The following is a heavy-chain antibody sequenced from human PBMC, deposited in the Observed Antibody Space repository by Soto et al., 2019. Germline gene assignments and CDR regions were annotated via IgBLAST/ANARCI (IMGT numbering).Heavy chain of an antibody. D-gene: IGHD6-6*01. Sequence: LGESLKISCKGSGYSFTSYWISWVRQMPGKGLEWMGRIDPSDSYTNYSPSFQGHVTILADKSISTAYLQWGSLKASDTAMYYCARLPTRSFIAARPREAIYLYYGLEVCGRGHTATV. J-gene: IGHJ6*02. CDR3: ARLPTRSFIAARPREAIYLYYGLEV. CDR1: GYSFTSYW. CDR2: IDPSDSYT. V-gene: IGHV5-10-1*01.